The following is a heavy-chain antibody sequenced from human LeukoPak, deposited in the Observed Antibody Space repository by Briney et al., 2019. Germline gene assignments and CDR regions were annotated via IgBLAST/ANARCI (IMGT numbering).Heavy chain of an antibody. CDR3: SRDSHGDDVYDY. D-gene: IGHD1-1*01. Sequence: PGGSLRLSFTVTGFTFDDFAMTWVRQAPGKGLEGVGFIRRRAYGGTTDYAASVKGRFSISIDESKNIAYLQMSSLKTEDTAMYFCSRDSHGDDVYDYWGQGTLVTVSS. CDR2: IRRRAYGGTT. CDR1: GFTFDDFA. J-gene: IGHJ4*02. V-gene: IGHV3-49*04.